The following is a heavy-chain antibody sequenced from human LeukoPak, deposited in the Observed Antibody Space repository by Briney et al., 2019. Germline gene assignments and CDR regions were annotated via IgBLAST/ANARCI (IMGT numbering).Heavy chain of an antibody. CDR2: SRNKANRYTT. CDR1: GFSFSDYY. D-gene: IGHD2-15*01. V-gene: IGHV3-72*01. Sequence: GGSLRLSCAASGFSFSDYYMDWVRQAPGKGLEWVGRSRNKANRYTTEYAASVKGRFTISRDDSKNSLYLQMNSLKTEDTAVFYCARAGYCSGGCCYDAFHVWGRGTMVTVSS. CDR3: ARAGYCSGGCCYDAFHV. J-gene: IGHJ3*01.